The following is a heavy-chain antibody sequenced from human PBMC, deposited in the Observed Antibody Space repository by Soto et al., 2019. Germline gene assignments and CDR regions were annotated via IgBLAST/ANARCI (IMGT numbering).Heavy chain of an antibody. J-gene: IGHJ6*02. CDR3: ARTDRDFYGLDV. Sequence: EVQLVESGGGLVQPGGSLRLSCEASGFTFRNYDMHWVRQGTGKGLEWVSGISAAGDPEYADSVEGRFTISRENAQNSCFLQMNRLRGGDTAVYYGARTDRDFYGLDVWGQGNRVIASS. V-gene: IGHV3-13*05. CDR1: GFTFRNYD. CDR2: ISAAGDP.